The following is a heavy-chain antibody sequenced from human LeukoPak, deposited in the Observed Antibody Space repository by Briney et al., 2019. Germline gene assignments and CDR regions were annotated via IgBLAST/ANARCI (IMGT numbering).Heavy chain of an antibody. CDR3: ARGRYFDWLLFHFDY. CDR1: GFALSDSY. CDR2: ISSTGNTT. J-gene: IGHJ4*02. V-gene: IGHV3-11*01. Sequence: GGSLRLSCAASGFALSDSYMTWIRQAPGKGLEWVSYISSTGNTTYYTNSVKGRFTISRDNTKNSLYLQMNSLRADDTAVYYCARGRYFDWLLFHFDYWGQGTLVTVSS. D-gene: IGHD3-9*01.